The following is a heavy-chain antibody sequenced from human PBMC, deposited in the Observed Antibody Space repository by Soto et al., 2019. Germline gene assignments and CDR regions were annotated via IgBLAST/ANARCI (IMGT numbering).Heavy chain of an antibody. Sequence: PGGSLRLSCAASGFTFSNAGMSWVRQAPGKGLEWVGRIKSKTDGGTTDYAAPVKGRFTISRDDSKNTLYLQMNSLKTEDTAVYYCTKDITIFGVVPWYWGQGTLVTVSS. J-gene: IGHJ4*02. CDR1: GFTFSNAG. V-gene: IGHV3-15*01. CDR2: IKSKTDGGTT. D-gene: IGHD3-3*01. CDR3: TKDITIFGVVPWY.